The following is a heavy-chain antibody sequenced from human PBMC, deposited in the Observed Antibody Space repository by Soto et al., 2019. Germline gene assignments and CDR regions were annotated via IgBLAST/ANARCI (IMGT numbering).Heavy chain of an antibody. D-gene: IGHD2-2*01. V-gene: IGHV4-34*01. CDR1: GGSFSGYY. J-gene: IGHJ5*02. CDR2: INHSGST. CDR3: ARGRYTFDIVVVPAAGNWFDP. Sequence: SETLSLTCAVYGGSFSGYYWSWIRQPPGKGLEWIGEINHSGSTNYNPSLKSRVTISVDTSKNQFSLKLSSVTAADTAVYYCARGRYTFDIVVVPAAGNWFDPWGQGTLVTVSS.